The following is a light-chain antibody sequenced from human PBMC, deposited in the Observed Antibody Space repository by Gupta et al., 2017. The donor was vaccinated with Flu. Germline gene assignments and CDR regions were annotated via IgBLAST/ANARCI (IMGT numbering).Light chain of an antibody. CDR1: QSVGSK. J-gene: IGKJ2*01. CDR2: GAS. V-gene: IGKV3-15*01. Sequence: IVMTQSPDILPVSPGETATLSCRASQSVGSKLAWYQQKPGQAPRLLIYGASARATGIPAKFSGSGSGTEFTLTISSLQSEDFAVYYCQQYNNFPPVFTFGQGTKLEIK. CDR3: QQYNNFPPVFT.